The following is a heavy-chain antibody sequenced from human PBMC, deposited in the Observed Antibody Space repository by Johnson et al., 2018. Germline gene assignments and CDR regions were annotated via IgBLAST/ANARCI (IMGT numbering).Heavy chain of an antibody. Sequence: QVQLQESGPGLVKXSGTLSLXCTVSGGSISNNKWWSWVRQPPGKGLEWIGEIYHSGSTKYNPSLKSRVTISVDNSRNQFSLKVTPVTAADTAVYYCARGYYYDASGSLDVWGQGTMVTVSS. V-gene: IGHV4-4*02. CDR1: GGSISNNKW. CDR3: ARGYYYDASGSLDV. D-gene: IGHD3-22*01. CDR2: IYHSGST. J-gene: IGHJ3*01.